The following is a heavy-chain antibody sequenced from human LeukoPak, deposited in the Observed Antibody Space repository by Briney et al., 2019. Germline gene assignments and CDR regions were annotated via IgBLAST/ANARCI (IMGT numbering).Heavy chain of an antibody. J-gene: IGHJ4*02. Sequence: PGGSLRLSCAASGFTVSSNYMSWVRQAPGKGLEWVSVIYSGGSTYYADSVKGRFTISRDNSKNTVDLQMYSLRVEDTAVYYCAMRGNTWYDCWGQGTLVTVSS. V-gene: IGHV3-53*01. CDR1: GFTVSSNY. D-gene: IGHD6-13*01. CDR2: IYSGGST. CDR3: AMRGNTWYDC.